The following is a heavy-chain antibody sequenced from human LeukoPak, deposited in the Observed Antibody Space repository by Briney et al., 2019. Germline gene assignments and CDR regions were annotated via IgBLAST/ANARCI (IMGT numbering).Heavy chain of an antibody. Sequence: PSETLSLTCTVSGGSISSYYWSWIRQPPGKGLEWIGYIYYSGSTNYNPSLKSRVTISVDTSKNQFSLKLSSVTAADTAVYYCASSSTVTTRGLDYWGQGTLVTVSS. V-gene: IGHV4-59*01. CDR3: ASSSTVTTRGLDY. D-gene: IGHD4-17*01. J-gene: IGHJ4*02. CDR2: IYYSGST. CDR1: GGSISSYY.